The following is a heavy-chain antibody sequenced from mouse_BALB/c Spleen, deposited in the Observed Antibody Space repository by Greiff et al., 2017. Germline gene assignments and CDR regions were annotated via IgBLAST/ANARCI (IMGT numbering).Heavy chain of an antibody. J-gene: IGHJ2*01. CDR1: GFTFSSYG. V-gene: IGHV5-6*01. D-gene: IGHD1-1*01. Sequence: EVQRVESGGDLVKPGGSLKLSCAASGFTFSSYGMSWVRPTPDKRLEWVATISSGGSYTYYPDSVKGRFTISSDNAKNTLYLQLSSLKSEDTAMYYCARRGTTVVADFDYWGQGTTLTVSS. CDR2: ISSGGSYT. CDR3: ARRGTTVVADFDY.